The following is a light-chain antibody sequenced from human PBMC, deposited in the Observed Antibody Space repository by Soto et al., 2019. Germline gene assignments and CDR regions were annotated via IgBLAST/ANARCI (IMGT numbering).Light chain of an antibody. Sequence: QSALTQPASVSGSPGQSIAISCTGTSGDVGGYDYVSWYQQHPDKAPKLMIYEVTKRPSWVSYCFSGSKSGNTASLTISGLQPEDEADYYCSSHTSGSTRVFGSGTRSPS. V-gene: IGLV2-14*01. CDR3: SSHTSGSTRV. J-gene: IGLJ1*01. CDR1: SGDVGGYDY. CDR2: EVT.